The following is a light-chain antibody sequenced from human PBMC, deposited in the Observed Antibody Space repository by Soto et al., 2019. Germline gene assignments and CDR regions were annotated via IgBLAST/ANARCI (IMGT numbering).Light chain of an antibody. V-gene: IGKV3-20*01. CDR2: RVS. CDR3: QQYGNLPLT. J-gene: IGKJ4*01. CDR1: QTITT. Sequence: EIVLTQSPGTLSLSPGERATLSCRASQTITTLAWYQRKPGQAPRLLIYRVSSRATGVPDRISGSGSGTDYTLTISRLEPEDFAVYYCQQYGNLPLTFGGGTKVEIK.